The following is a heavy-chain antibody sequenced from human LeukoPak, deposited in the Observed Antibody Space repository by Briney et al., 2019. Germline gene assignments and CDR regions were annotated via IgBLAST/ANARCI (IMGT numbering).Heavy chain of an antibody. CDR3: AKEVTVVVVAATLFDY. CDR1: GFTFSSYA. Sequence: PGGSLRLSCAASGFTFSSYAMSWVRQAPGKGLEWVSAISGSGGSTYYADSVKGRFTISRDNSKNTLYLQMNSLRAEDTAVYYCAKEVTVVVVAATLFDYWGQGTLVTVSS. CDR2: ISGSGGST. J-gene: IGHJ4*02. V-gene: IGHV3-23*01. D-gene: IGHD2-15*01.